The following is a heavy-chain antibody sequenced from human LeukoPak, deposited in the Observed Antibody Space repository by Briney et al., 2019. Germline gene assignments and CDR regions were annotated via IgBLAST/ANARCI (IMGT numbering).Heavy chain of an antibody. Sequence: PSETLSLTCTVSGGSISSYYWSWLRQPPGKGLEWIGYIYYSGSTNYNPSLKSRVTISVDTSKNQFSLKLSSVTAADTAVYYCARLEADAYYFDYWGQGTLVTVSS. CDR3: ARLEADAYYFDY. CDR1: GGSISSYY. D-gene: IGHD5-24*01. V-gene: IGHV4-59*08. J-gene: IGHJ4*02. CDR2: IYYSGST.